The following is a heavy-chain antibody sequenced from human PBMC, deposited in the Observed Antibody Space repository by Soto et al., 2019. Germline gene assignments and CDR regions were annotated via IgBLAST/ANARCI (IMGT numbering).Heavy chain of an antibody. CDR3: ARGTLRCSGGSCYSGYYFDY. CDR1: GGSFSGYY. J-gene: IGHJ4*02. V-gene: IGHV4-34*01. Sequence: NPSETLSLTCAVYGGSFSGYYWSWIRQPPGKGLEWIGEINHSGSTNYNPSLKSRVTISVDTSKNQFSLKLSSVTAADTAVYYCARGTLRCSGGSCYSGYYFDYWGQGTLVTVSS. CDR2: INHSGST. D-gene: IGHD2-15*01.